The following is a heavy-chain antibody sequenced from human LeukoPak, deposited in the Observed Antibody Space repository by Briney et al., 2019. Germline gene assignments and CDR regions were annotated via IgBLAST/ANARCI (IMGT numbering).Heavy chain of an antibody. J-gene: IGHJ4*02. CDR2: ISGSGGST. V-gene: IGHV3-23*01. CDR1: GFTFSSYG. CDR3: AKDPFDSSGYSYFDY. D-gene: IGHD3-22*01. Sequence: GRSLRLSCAASGFTFSSYGMHWVRQAPGKGLEWVSAISGSGGSTYYADSVKGRFTISRDNSKNTLYLQMNSLRAEDTAVYYCAKDPFDSSGYSYFDYWGQGTLVAVSS.